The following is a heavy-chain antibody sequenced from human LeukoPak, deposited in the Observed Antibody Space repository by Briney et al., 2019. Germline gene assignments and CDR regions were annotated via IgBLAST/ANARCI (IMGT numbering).Heavy chain of an antibody. D-gene: IGHD3-22*01. J-gene: IGHJ4*02. CDR1: GGSISSYC. CDR3: ARGYYDSRGYSSPFDF. V-gene: IGHV4-59*08. CDR2: IRYIGST. Sequence: SETLSLTCIVSGGSISSYCWSWIRQPPGKGLEWIGYIRYIGSTYYNPSLKSRVTISVDTSNNQFSLKLNSVTAADTAVYYCARGYYDSRGYSSPFDFWGRGTLVTVSS.